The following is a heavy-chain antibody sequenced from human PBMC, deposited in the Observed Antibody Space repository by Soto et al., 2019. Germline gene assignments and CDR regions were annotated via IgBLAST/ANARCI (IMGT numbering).Heavy chain of an antibody. V-gene: IGHV1-18*01. J-gene: IGHJ6*02. CDR2: ISAYNGNT. CDR1: GYTFTSYG. CDR3: ARDPRRFLEWLLPRYYYYYGMDV. D-gene: IGHD3-3*01. Sequence: ASVKVSCKASGYTFTSYGISWVRQAPGQGLEWMGWISAYNGNTNYAQKLQGRVTMTTDTSTSTAYMELRSLRADDTAVYYCARDPRRFLEWLLPRYYYYYGMDVWGQGTTVTVSS.